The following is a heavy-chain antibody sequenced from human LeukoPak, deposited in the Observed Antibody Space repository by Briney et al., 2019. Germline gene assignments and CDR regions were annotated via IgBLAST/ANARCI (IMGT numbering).Heavy chain of an antibody. CDR1: GGSISSGGYS. J-gene: IGHJ5*02. D-gene: IGHD5-24*01. V-gene: IGHV4-30-4*07. Sequence: SETLSLTCAVSGGSISSGGYSWSWIRQPPGKGLEWIGFIYSSGSTYYNPSLKSRVTMSVDTSKNQFSLKLSSVTAADTAVYDCAREGVRDGYPSGFDPWGQGTLVTVSS. CDR2: IYSSGST. CDR3: AREGVRDGYPSGFDP.